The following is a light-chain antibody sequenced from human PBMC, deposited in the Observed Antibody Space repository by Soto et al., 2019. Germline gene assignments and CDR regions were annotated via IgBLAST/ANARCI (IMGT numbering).Light chain of an antibody. Sequence: QSALTQHASVSGSPGQSITISCSGTSSIIGGYNVVSWHQQHPGNAPKVIVYEGIKRPSGVSARFSASTSGSTASLTISGLQAEDDAEYFCSSYVGATTYVFRSGTTVTVL. CDR3: SSYVGATTYV. CDR2: EGI. V-gene: IGLV2-23*01. J-gene: IGLJ1*01. CDR1: SSIIGGYNV.